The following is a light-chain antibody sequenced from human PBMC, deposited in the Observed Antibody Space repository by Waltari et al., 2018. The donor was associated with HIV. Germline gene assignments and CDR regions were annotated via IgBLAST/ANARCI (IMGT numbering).Light chain of an antibody. J-gene: IGLJ3*02. CDR3: NSRDSSGHWF. CDR1: SVRSYY. CDR2: GEN. V-gene: IGLV3-19*01. Sequence: SSELAQDPAVSVALGQPVRITCQGDSVRSYYASWYQQKPGQAPVLVVYGENNRPSGIPDRFSGSRSGNTASLTIAGAQTEDEADYYWNSRDSSGHWFFGGGTKVTVL.